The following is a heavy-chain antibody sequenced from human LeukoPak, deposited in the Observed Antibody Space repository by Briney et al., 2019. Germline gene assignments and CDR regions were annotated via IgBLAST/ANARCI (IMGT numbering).Heavy chain of an antibody. Sequence: PGGSLRLSCAASGFTFSSYWMHWVRQAPGKGLVWVSRINTDGSSTSYADSVKGRFTISRDNAKNTLYLQMNSLRAEDTAVYYCARGARYCSSTSCLDYWGQGTLVTVSS. CDR1: GFTFSSYW. D-gene: IGHD2-2*01. CDR3: ARGARYCSSTSCLDY. CDR2: INTDGSST. J-gene: IGHJ4*02. V-gene: IGHV3-74*01.